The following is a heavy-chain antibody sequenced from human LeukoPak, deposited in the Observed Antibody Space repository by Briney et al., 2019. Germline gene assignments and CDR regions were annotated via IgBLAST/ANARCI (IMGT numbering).Heavy chain of an antibody. J-gene: IGHJ4*02. CDR1: GFTFSSYS. CDR2: ISSSSSYI. V-gene: IGHV3-21*01. D-gene: IGHD2-2*02. CDR3: ARGRYCSSTSCYMGGDY. Sequence: GGSLRLSCAASGFTFSSYSMNGVRQAPGKGLEWVSSISSSSSYIYYADSVKGRFTISRDNAKNSLYLQMNSLRAEDTAVYYCARGRYCSSTSCYMGGDYWGQGTLVAVSS.